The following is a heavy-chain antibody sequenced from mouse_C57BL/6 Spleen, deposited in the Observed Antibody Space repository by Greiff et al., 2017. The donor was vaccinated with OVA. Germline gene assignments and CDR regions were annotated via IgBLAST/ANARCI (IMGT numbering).Heavy chain of an antibody. D-gene: IGHD2-3*01. CDR1: GYTFTSYW. CDR3: ARRSDGYYRYFDV. V-gene: IGHV1-69*01. Sequence: QVQLQQPGAELVMPGASAKLSCKASGYTFTSYWMHWVKQRPGQGLEWIGEIDPSDSYTNYNQKFKGKSTLTVDKSSSTAYMQLSSLTSEDSAVYYCARRSDGYYRYFDVWGTGTTVTVSS. CDR2: IDPSDSYT. J-gene: IGHJ1*03.